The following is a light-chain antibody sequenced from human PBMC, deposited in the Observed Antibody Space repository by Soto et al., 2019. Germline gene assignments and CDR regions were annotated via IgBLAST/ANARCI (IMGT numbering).Light chain of an antibody. CDR2: DAS. CDR1: QSVSSF. CDR3: QQRNNWPLFT. V-gene: IGKV3-11*01. J-gene: IGKJ3*01. Sequence: EIVLTQSPATLSLSPGERATLSCRASQSVSSFLAWYQQKPGQAPRLLIYDASNKATGIPARFSGSGSGTDFTLTISSLEPEDFAVYYCQQRNNWPLFTFGPGAKVDIK.